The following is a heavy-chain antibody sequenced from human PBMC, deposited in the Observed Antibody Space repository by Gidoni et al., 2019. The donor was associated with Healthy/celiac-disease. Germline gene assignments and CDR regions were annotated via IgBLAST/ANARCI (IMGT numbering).Heavy chain of an antibody. CDR2: IYYSGST. D-gene: IGHD3-22*01. CDR3: ARHPDYYDDAVDI. V-gene: IGHV4-39*01. J-gene: IGHJ3*02. CDR1: GGSISSSSYY. Sequence: QLQLQESGPGLVKPSETLSLTCTVSGGSISSSSYYWGWIRQPPGKGLEWIGSIYYSGSTYYNPSLKSRVTISVDTSKNQFSLKLSSVTAADTAVYYCARHPDYYDDAVDIWGQGTMVTXSS.